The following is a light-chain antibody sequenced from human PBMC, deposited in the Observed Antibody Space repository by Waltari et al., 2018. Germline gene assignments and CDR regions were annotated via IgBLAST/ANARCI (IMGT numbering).Light chain of an antibody. CDR1: QSISSY. V-gene: IGKV1-39*01. CDR2: AAS. J-gene: IGKJ2*01. Sequence: DIQMTQSPSSLSASVGDRVTITCRASQSISSYLNWYQQKPGKAPKLLIYAASSLQSGVPSRFSGSGSGTHFTLTISSLQPEDFATYYCQQGEASPYTFGQGTKLEIK. CDR3: QQGEASPYT.